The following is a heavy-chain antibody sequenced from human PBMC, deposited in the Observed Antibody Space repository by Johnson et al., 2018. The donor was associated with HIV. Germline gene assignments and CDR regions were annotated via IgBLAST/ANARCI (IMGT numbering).Heavy chain of an antibody. Sequence: QVQLVESGGGVVQPGGSLRLSCAASGFAVSSYAMHWVRQAPGKGLEWVSVVSYDGRNTKYADSVKGRFTISRDNSKNTLSLQLNNLRPDDTAIYYCARAMEQWLNYVRGFFGLRWAMWG. D-gene: IGHD6-19*01. CDR1: GFAVSSYA. J-gene: IGHJ1*01. CDR2: VSYDGRNT. CDR3: ARAMEQWLNYVRGFFGLRWAM. V-gene: IGHV3-30*04.